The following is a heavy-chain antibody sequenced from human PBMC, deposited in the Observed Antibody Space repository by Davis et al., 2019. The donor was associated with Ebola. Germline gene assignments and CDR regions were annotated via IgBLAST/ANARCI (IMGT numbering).Heavy chain of an antibody. J-gene: IGHJ4*02. V-gene: IGHV2-5*02. CDR1: GFSLDTTAVG. D-gene: IGHD3-16*01. CDR2: IYLDDDK. CDR3: AHSIMLQVRGFNY. Sequence: SGPTLVKPTQTLTLTCSFSGFSLDTTAVGVGWIRQSPGKALEWLALIYLDDDKRYNPSLKSRLTITKDTSKNQVVLVMTNMDPVDTATYYCAHSIMLQVRGFNYWGQGALVTVSS.